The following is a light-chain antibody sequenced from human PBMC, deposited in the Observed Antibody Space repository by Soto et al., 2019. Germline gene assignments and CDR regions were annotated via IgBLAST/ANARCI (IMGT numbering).Light chain of an antibody. J-gene: IGKJ1*01. CDR2: AAS. Sequence: DIQMTQSPSSLSASVGDRVTITCRASQGIRNDIGWYQQKPGKAPKRLIYAASSLQTGVPSRFSGSGSGTEFTLTISSLQPEDFATYYCLQHNNYLTWTFGQGTKVEIK. CDR3: LQHNNYLTWT. V-gene: IGKV1-17*01. CDR1: QGIRND.